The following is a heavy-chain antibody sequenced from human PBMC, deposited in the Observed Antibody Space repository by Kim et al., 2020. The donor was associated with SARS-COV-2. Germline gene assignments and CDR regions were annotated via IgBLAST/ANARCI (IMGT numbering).Heavy chain of an antibody. CDR2: INTNTGNP. J-gene: IGHJ5*02. D-gene: IGHD6-13*01. CDR1: GYTFTSYA. Sequence: ASVKVSCKASGYTFTSYAMNWVRQAPGQGLEWMGWINTNTGNPTYAQGFTGRFVFSLDTSVSTAYLQISSLKAEDTAVYYCARDRHSPTAIAAAGPTYDNWFDPWGQGTLVTVSS. CDR3: ARDRHSPTAIAAAGPTYDNWFDP. V-gene: IGHV7-4-1*02.